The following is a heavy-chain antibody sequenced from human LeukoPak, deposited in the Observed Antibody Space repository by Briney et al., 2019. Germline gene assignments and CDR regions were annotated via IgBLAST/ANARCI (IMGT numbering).Heavy chain of an antibody. CDR1: GFTFSTYA. J-gene: IGHJ4*02. Sequence: PGGSLRLSCAASGFTFSTYAMSWVRQAPGKGLEWVSALSPSGGITYYEDSVKGRFTISRDNAKNSLYLQMNSLRAEDTAVYYCARVVVYFDYWGQGTLVTVSS. CDR2: LSPSGGIT. V-gene: IGHV3-23*01. D-gene: IGHD6-6*01. CDR3: ARVVVYFDY.